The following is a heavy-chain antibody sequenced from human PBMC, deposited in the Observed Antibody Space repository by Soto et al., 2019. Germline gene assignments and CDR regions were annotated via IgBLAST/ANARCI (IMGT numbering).Heavy chain of an antibody. J-gene: IGHJ5*02. CDR2: IYYSGST. V-gene: IGHV4-59*01. Sequence: SETLSLTCTVSGGSISSYYWSWIRQPPGKGLEWIGYIYYSGSTNYNPSLQSRGTISVDTSKNQFYLKRSCVTAADTAVYYCARSPLVTIFRFPNWFDPWGKGTLVTVSS. CDR1: GGSISSYY. CDR3: ARSPLVTIFRFPNWFDP. D-gene: IGHD3-3*01.